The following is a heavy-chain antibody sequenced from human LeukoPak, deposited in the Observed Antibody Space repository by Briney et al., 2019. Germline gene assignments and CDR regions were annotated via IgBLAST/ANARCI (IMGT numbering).Heavy chain of an antibody. CDR3: ARDYYGDYIADY. Sequence: ASVKVSCKASGYTFTGYYMHWVRQAPGQGLEGMGWINPNSGGTHYAQKFQGRVTMTRDTSISTAYMELSRLRSDDTAVYYCARDYYGDYIADYWGQGTLVTVSS. J-gene: IGHJ4*02. D-gene: IGHD4-17*01. V-gene: IGHV1-2*02. CDR2: INPNSGGT. CDR1: GYTFTGYY.